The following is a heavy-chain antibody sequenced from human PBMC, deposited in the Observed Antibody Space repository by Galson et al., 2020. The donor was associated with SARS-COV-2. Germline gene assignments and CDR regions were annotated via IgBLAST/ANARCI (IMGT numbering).Heavy chain of an antibody. V-gene: IGHV3-49*03. CDR1: GFTFGDFA. CDR2: IRSTTYDGTT. CDR3: ARGGFPYYYYMDV. Sequence: GGSLRLSCTVAGFTFGDFAMSWFRQAPGKGLEWVGFIRSTTYDGTTEYAASVKDRFTISRDDSKNVAYLQMNSLITEDTAVYYCARGGFPYYYYMDVWGKGTTVTVSS. J-gene: IGHJ6*03.